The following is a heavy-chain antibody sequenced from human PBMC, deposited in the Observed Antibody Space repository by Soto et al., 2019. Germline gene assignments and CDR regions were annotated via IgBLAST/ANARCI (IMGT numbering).Heavy chain of an antibody. CDR2: INPNSGGT. V-gene: IGHV1-2*02. Sequence: ASLKVSCKASGYTFTGYYMHWVRQAPGQGLEWMGWINPNSGGTNYAQKFQGRVTMTRDTSISTAYMELSRLRSDDTAVYYCARIPEVSSWPYYGMDVWGQGTTVTVSS. CDR3: ARIPEVSSWPYYGMDV. D-gene: IGHD6-13*01. CDR1: GYTFTGYY. J-gene: IGHJ6*02.